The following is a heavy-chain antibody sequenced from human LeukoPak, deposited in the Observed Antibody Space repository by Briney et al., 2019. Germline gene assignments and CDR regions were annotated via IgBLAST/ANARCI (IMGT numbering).Heavy chain of an antibody. V-gene: IGHV1-18*01. CDR2: ISTYSGNT. D-gene: IGHD6-19*01. J-gene: IGHJ4*02. CDR1: GYTFTSYG. Sequence: ASVKVSCKASGYTFTSYGISWVRQAPGQGLEWMGWISTYSGNTNYAQKLQGAVTMTTDTSTSTACMELRSLRSDDTAVYYCARDLSGWSYYFDYWGQGTLVTVSS. CDR3: ARDLSGWSYYFDY.